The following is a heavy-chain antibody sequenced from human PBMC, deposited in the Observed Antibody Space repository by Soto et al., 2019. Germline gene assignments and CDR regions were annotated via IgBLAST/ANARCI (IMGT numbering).Heavy chain of an antibody. CDR3: ARDPRAYYDILTGSPGYYYGMDV. CDR2: ISAYNGNT. J-gene: IGHJ6*02. CDR1: GYTFTSYG. Sequence: QVQLVQSGAEVKKPGASVKVSCKASGYTFTSYGISWVRQAPGQGLEWMGWISAYNGNTNYAQKLQGRVTITTDTSTSTAYRGPRSLRSDDTAVYSCARDPRAYYDILTGSPGYYYGMDVWGQGTTVTVSS. V-gene: IGHV1-18*01. D-gene: IGHD3-9*01.